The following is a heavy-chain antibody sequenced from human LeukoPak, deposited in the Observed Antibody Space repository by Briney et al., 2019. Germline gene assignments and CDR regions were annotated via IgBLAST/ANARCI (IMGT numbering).Heavy chain of an antibody. V-gene: IGHV3-30*02. J-gene: IGHJ4*02. Sequence: GGSLRLSCAASGFTFSSYGMHWVRQAPGKGLEWVAFIRYDGSNKYYADSVKGRFTISRDNSKNTLYLQMNSLRAEDTAVYYCAKDGVGHIVVVPAASFDYWGQGTLVTVSS. D-gene: IGHD2-2*01. CDR1: GFTFSSYG. CDR3: AKDGVGHIVVVPAASFDY. CDR2: IRYDGSNK.